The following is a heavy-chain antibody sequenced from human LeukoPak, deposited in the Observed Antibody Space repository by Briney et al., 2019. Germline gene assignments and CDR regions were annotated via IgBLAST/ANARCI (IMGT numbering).Heavy chain of an antibody. CDR2: IRYDGSNK. CDR3: ASRRDGYSYYFDY. D-gene: IGHD5-24*01. J-gene: IGHJ4*02. V-gene: IGHV3-30*02. CDR1: GFTFSSYG. Sequence: GGSLRLSCAASGFTFSSYGMHWVRQVPGKGLEWVAFIRYDGSNKYYADSVKGRFTISRDNSKNTLYLQMNSLRAEDSAVYYCASRRDGYSYYFDYWGQGTLVTVSS.